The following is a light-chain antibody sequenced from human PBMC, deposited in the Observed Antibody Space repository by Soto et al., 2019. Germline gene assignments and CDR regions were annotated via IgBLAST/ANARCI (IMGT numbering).Light chain of an antibody. V-gene: IGKV3-15*01. CDR3: QEYNNWPPWT. CDR2: GAS. Sequence: EIVVTQSPATLSVSPGARDPLSCRARQSVGSNLAWYQQRPGQAPRLLIYGASTRATGIPARFSGSGSGTGFTLTISSLQSEDFAVYYCQEYNNWPPWTFGQGTKVDI. CDR1: QSVGSN. J-gene: IGKJ1*01.